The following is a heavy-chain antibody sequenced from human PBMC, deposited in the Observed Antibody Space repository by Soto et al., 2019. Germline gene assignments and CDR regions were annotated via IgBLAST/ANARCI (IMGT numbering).Heavy chain of an antibody. CDR3: ARDLWGYCGTDCYPLDV. D-gene: IGHD2-21*02. CDR1: GGSISRYY. Sequence: QVQLQESGPGLVKPSETLSLTCTVSGGSISRYYWSWIRQPPGKGLEWIGYMYNTGSTVYNPSFKSRLPISVDXSXNXXSLKLNSVTAADTAVYYCARDLWGYCGTDCYPLDVWGQGTTVTVSS. J-gene: IGHJ6*02. CDR2: MYNTGST. V-gene: IGHV4-59*01.